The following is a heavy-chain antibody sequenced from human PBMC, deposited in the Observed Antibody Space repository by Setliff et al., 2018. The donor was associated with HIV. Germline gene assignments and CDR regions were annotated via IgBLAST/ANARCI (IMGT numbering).Heavy chain of an antibody. CDR3: ARRDGYSYGFYFDY. J-gene: IGHJ4*02. CDR2: IYYRGST. D-gene: IGHD5-18*01. CDR1: GGSISSSSYY. Sequence: SETLSLTCTVSGGSISSSSYYWGWIRQPPGKGLEWIGSIYYRGSTYYNPSLKSRLTLSVDTSKNQFSLKLSSVTAADTAVYYCARRDGYSYGFYFDYWGQGTLVTVSS. V-gene: IGHV4-39*01.